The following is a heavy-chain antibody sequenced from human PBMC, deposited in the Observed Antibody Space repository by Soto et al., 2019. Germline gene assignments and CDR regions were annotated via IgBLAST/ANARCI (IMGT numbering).Heavy chain of an antibody. V-gene: IGHV3-74*03. Sequence: PGGSLRLSCAASGFIFSSYWMHWVRQVPGKGPVWVARINSDGRHTKYTDSVKGRFTISRDNAKNTLYLQMHSLRAEVTAVYYCARDFRDRGRDYNWLDPWGQAVVVTF. CDR2: INSDGRHT. CDR1: GFIFSSYW. CDR3: ARDFRDRGRDYNWLDP. J-gene: IGHJ5*02. D-gene: IGHD3-10*01.